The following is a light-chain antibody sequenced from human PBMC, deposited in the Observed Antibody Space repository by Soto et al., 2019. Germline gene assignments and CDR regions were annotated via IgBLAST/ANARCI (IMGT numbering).Light chain of an antibody. V-gene: IGKV3-20*01. CDR1: QSISSNY. CDR3: QRYEGSPWT. J-gene: IGKJ1*01. Sequence: EIVLTQSPGTLSLSPGERATLSCRASQSISSNYVAWYQQKPGQAPRLLIYGAFARAAAIPGRFSGSASGTDFTLTISSLEPEDFAVYFCQRYEGSPWTLGQGTKV. CDR2: GAF.